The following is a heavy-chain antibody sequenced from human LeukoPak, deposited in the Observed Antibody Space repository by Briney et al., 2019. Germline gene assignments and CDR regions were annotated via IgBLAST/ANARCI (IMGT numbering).Heavy chain of an antibody. D-gene: IGHD3-9*01. CDR3: ARGKVRDILTGRPEDYFDY. CDR1: GGPFSTYY. V-gene: IGHV4-34*01. J-gene: IGHJ4*02. CDR2: INHNKST. Sequence: SETLSLTCAVYGGPFSTYYWTWIRQSPGKGLEWIGEINHNKSTNYNPSLESRVTISVDTSKNQFSLNLTSVTAADTAVYYCARGKVRDILTGRPEDYFDYWGQGTLVTVSS.